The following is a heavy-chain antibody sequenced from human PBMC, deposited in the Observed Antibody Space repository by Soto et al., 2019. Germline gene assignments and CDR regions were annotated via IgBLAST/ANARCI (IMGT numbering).Heavy chain of an antibody. CDR1: GGTISRYY. V-gene: IGHV4-59*01. CDR3: ARDRWGYCGTDCCPLDV. J-gene: IGHJ6*02. CDR2: MYNTGST. D-gene: IGHD2-21*02. Sequence: QVQLQESGPGLVKPSETLSLTCTVSGGTISRYYWSWIRQPPGKGLEWIGYMYNTGSTVYNPSFNVSVTISLATSPNQFSLKLNYVTAADTAVYYCARDRWGYCGTDCCPLDVWGQGTTVTVSS.